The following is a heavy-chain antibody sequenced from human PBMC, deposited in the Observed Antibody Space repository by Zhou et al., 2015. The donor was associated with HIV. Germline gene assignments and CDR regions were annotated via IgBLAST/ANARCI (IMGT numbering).Heavy chain of an antibody. V-gene: IGHV1-18*01. J-gene: IGHJ4*02. D-gene: IGHD3-22*01. CDR2: INGDNGKT. CDR3: ATDDIGGYHSFNY. CDR1: GDTFRYYA. Sequence: QVQLVQSGAEVKKPGASVKVSCKASGDTFRYYAISWVRQSPGQVLEWMGWINGDNGKTRYAQQFQGRVTLTTDRSTKTAFMELKYLRSDDAATYYCATDDIGGYHSFNYWGQGTRVFVSS.